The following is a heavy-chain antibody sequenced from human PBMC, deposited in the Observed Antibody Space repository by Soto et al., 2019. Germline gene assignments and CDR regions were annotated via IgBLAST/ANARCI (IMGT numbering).Heavy chain of an antibody. Sequence: SETLSLTCAVYGGSFSGYYWSWIRQPPGKGLEWIGYIYYSGSTNYNPSLKSRVTISVDTSKNQFSLKLSSVTAADTAVYYCARHFSGYSSGWSHNWFDPWGQGTLVTVSS. CDR3: ARHFSGYSSGWSHNWFDP. CDR1: GGSFSGYY. V-gene: IGHV4-59*01. J-gene: IGHJ5*02. CDR2: IYYSGST. D-gene: IGHD6-19*01.